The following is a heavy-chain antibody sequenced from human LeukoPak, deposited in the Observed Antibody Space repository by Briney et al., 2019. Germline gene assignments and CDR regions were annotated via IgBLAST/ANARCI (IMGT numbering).Heavy chain of an antibody. V-gene: IGHV3-53*01. D-gene: IGHD3-22*01. CDR1: GFTVSSNY. Sequence: GGSLRLSCAASGFTVSSNYMSWVRQAPGKGLEWASVIYSGGSTYYADSVKGRFTISRDNSKNTLYLQMNSLRAEDTAVYYCARGQVRSDQRWFDPWGQGTLVTVSS. CDR3: ARGQVRSDQRWFDP. J-gene: IGHJ5*02. CDR2: IYSGGST.